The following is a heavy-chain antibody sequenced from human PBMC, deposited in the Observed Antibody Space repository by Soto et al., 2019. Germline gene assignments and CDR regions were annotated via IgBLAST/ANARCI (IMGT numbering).Heavy chain of an antibody. Sequence: PSETLSLTCTVSGGSISSGDYYWGWIRQPPGKGLEWIGSIYYSGSTYYNPSLKSRVTISVDTSKNQFSLKLSSVTATDTAVYYCARGLITGSHYSGGWYYFDSWGQGTQVTVSS. CDR3: ARGLITGSHYSGGWYYFDS. J-gene: IGHJ4*02. CDR1: GGSISSGDYY. D-gene: IGHD6-19*01. V-gene: IGHV4-39*01. CDR2: IYYSGST.